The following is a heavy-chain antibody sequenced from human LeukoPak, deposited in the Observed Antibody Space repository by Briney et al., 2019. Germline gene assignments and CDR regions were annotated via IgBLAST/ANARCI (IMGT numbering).Heavy chain of an antibody. CDR1: GFPFSSYS. V-gene: IGHV3-23*01. CDR3: AKHPRPSHPPY. Sequence: GGSLRLSCAASGFPFSSYSMSWVRQAPGKGLEWVSTIDSTTGGSYYADSVKGRFTISRDNSKNTLYLQMNSLRAEDTAVYYCAKHPRPSHPPYWGQGTLVTVSS. CDR2: IDSTTGGS. J-gene: IGHJ4*02. D-gene: IGHD2-2*01.